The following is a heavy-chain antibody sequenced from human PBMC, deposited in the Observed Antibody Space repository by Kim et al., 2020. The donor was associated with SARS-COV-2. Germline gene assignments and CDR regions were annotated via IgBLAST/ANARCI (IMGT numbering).Heavy chain of an antibody. D-gene: IGHD3-22*01. J-gene: IGHJ4*02. Sequence: SETLSLTCTVSGGSISSSSYYWGWIRQPPGKGLEWIGSIYYSGSTYYNPSLKSRVTISVDTSKNQFSLKLSSVTAADTAVYYCARLANKWLSEDYWGQGTLVTVSS. CDR1: GGSISSSSYY. CDR2: IYYSGST. CDR3: ARLANKWLSEDY. V-gene: IGHV4-39*01.